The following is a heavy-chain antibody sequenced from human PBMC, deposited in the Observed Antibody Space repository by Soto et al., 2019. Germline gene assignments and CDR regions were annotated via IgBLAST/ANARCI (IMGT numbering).Heavy chain of an antibody. CDR2: TYYRSRWYN. Sequence: SQTLSLTGAICGDRVSSNSAAWNWIRLSPSRGLEWLARTYYRSRWYNDYAVSVRSRITVNPDTSKNQFPLQLTSVTPEDTAVYYCAGTTSHQWYYMDVWGKGTTVTVSS. V-gene: IGHV6-1*01. D-gene: IGHD1-7*01. CDR1: GDRVSSNSAA. J-gene: IGHJ6*03. CDR3: AGTTSHQWYYMDV.